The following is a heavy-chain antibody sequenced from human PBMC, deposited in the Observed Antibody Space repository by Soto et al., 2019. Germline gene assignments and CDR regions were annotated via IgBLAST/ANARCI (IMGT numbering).Heavy chain of an antibody. Sequence: QVQLQESGPGLVKPSETLSLTCTVSGGSISNYYWSWIRQPAGMGLEWSGDIYNSGNTKYNPSLNNRDTISVDTSKNQISLRMSSATAADTAVYFCSRPHHGDYAFDIWGQGTLVTVSS. V-gene: IGHV4-59*01. CDR2: IYNSGNT. D-gene: IGHD2-21*02. J-gene: IGHJ3*02. CDR1: GGSISNYY. CDR3: SRPHHGDYAFDI.